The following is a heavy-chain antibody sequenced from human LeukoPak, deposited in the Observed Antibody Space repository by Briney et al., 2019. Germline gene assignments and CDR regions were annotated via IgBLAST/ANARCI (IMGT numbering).Heavy chain of an antibody. CDR1: GFTFSSYE. Sequence: GGSLRLSCAASGFTFSSYEMNWVRQAPGKGLEWVSSISSSSSYIYYADSVKGRFTISRDNAKNSLYLQMNSLRAEDTAVYYCAREPPPEIVATIDGYYYYYYMDVWGKGTTVTVSS. D-gene: IGHD5-12*01. CDR2: ISSSSSYI. J-gene: IGHJ6*03. CDR3: AREPPPEIVATIDGYYYYYYMDV. V-gene: IGHV3-21*01.